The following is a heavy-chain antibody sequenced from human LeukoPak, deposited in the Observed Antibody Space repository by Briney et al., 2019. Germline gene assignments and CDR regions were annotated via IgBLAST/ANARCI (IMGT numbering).Heavy chain of an antibody. CDR3: ARVRYDSSGYYFDY. CDR1: GGSISSGGYY. D-gene: IGHD3-22*01. CDR2: IYYSGST. V-gene: IGHV4-31*03. Sequence: SETLSLTCTVSGGSISSGGYYWSWIRQHPGKGLEWIGYIYYSGSTYYNPSLKGRVTISVDTSKNQFSLKLSSVTAADTAVYYCARVRYDSSGYYFDYWGQGTLVTVSS. J-gene: IGHJ4*02.